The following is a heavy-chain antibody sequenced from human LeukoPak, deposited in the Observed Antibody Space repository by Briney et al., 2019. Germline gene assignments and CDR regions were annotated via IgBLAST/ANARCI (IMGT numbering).Heavy chain of an antibody. V-gene: IGHV4-59*01. Sequence: SETLSLTCTVSGGSISSYYWSWIRQPPGKGLEWIGYIYDSGSTNYNPSLKSRVTISLDTSKNQFSLKLSSVTAADTAVYYCAGVVVVPAAMRGFFYYYGMDVWGQGTTVTVSS. D-gene: IGHD2-2*01. CDR1: GGSISSYY. CDR2: IYDSGST. J-gene: IGHJ6*02. CDR3: AGVVVVPAAMRGFFYYYGMDV.